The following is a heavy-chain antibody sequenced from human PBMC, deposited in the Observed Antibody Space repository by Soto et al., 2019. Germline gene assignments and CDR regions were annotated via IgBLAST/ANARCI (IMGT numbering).Heavy chain of an antibody. CDR2: IYHGGTT. D-gene: IGHD6-19*01. V-gene: IGHV4-38-2*02. J-gene: IGHJ4*01. CDR1: VYSISSCSN. Sequence: PSETLYLTCTVSVYSISSCSNWAWIRQPPGKGPEWIASIYHGGTTFYNPSLKSRITISVDTSNNQFSLKLTSVTAADTAVYYCARVHVMVVAGSTFDYWGHGTLVTVSS. CDR3: ARVHVMVVAGSTFDY.